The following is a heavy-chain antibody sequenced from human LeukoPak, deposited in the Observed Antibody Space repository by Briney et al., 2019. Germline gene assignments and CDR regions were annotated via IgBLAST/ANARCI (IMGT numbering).Heavy chain of an antibody. V-gene: IGHV1-69*13. CDR3: ARRNYGSGSYSGVRWFDP. D-gene: IGHD3-10*01. Sequence: SVKVSCKASGYTFTSYAISWVRQAPGQGLEWMGGIIPIFGTANYAQKFQGRVTITADESTSTAYMELSSLRSEDTAVYYCARRNYGSGSYSGVRWFDPWGQGTLVTVSS. CDR1: GYTFTSYA. J-gene: IGHJ5*02. CDR2: IIPIFGTA.